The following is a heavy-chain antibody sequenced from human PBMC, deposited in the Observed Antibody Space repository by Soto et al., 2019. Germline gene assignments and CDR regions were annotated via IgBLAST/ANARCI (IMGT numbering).Heavy chain of an antibody. CDR1: GYAFDTSG. D-gene: IGHD2-2*01. V-gene: IGHV1-18*01. J-gene: IGHJ4*02. CDR2: ISTYNGRT. Sequence: QVQLVQSRGEVKKPGDSVRVSCKTSGYAFDTSGVTWVRQAPGEGLEWMGWISTYNGRTRYAQRFQGRLTMTTDTVSTTVYMELKSPTYDDTAVYFCARDCSGTRCHDYWGQGSLVTVSS. CDR3: ARDCSGTRCHDY.